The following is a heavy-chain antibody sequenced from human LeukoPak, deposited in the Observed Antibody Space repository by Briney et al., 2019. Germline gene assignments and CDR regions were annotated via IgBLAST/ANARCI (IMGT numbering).Heavy chain of an antibody. J-gene: IGHJ4*02. Sequence: PSDTLSLTCAVSGYSISSTNWWGWIRQPPGKGLEWIGYIYYSGSTNYNPSLKSRVTISVDTSKNQFSLKLSSVTAADTAVYYCAREPYDSSGYNDYWGQGTLVTVSS. CDR2: IYYSGST. V-gene: IGHV4-28*03. CDR1: GYSISSTNW. D-gene: IGHD3-22*01. CDR3: AREPYDSSGYNDY.